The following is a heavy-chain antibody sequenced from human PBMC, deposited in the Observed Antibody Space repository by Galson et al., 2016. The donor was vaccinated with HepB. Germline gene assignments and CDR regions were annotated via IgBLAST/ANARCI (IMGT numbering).Heavy chain of an antibody. CDR2: IRDKTDGGPV. J-gene: IGHJ4*02. CDR1: GFIFNSYG. V-gene: IGHV3-15*07. CDR3: TTVTHFTL. Sequence: SLRLSCAASGFIFNSYGMHWVRQAPGKGLEWVGRIRDKTDGGPVDYAAPVKGRFTISRDDSKNTLYLDMNSLQTEDTAVYYCTTVTHFTLGGQGILVTVSS.